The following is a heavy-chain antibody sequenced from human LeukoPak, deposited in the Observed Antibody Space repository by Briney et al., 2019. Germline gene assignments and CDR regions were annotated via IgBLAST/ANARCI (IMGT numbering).Heavy chain of an antibody. CDR2: IKQDGSEK. CDR3: ASPAEVKAYYFDY. Sequence: PGGSLRLSCAASGFTFSSYWMSWVRQAPGKGLEWVANIKQDGSEKYYVDSVKGRFTISRDNAKNSLYLQMNSLRAEDTAVYYCASPAEVKAYYFDYWGQGTLVTVSS. CDR1: GFTFSSYW. V-gene: IGHV3-7*01. D-gene: IGHD4-23*01. J-gene: IGHJ4*02.